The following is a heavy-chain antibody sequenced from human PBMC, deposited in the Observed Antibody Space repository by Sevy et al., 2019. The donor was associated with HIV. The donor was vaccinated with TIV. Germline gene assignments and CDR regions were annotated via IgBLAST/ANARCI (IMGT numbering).Heavy chain of an antibody. CDR3: TAIVVVPAEL. CDR1: GFTFSNAW. Sequence: GGLLRLSCVASGFTFSNAWMSWVRQAPGKGLEWVGRIKSKTDGGTTDYAAPVKGRLTISRDDSKNTLYLQMNSLKTEDTAVYYCTAIVVVPAELWGQGTLVTVSS. V-gene: IGHV3-15*01. J-gene: IGHJ4*02. D-gene: IGHD2-2*01. CDR2: IKSKTDGGTT.